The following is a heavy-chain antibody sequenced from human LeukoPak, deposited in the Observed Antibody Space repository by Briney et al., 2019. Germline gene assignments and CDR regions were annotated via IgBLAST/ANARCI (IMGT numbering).Heavy chain of an antibody. CDR1: GFTFSSYS. D-gene: IGHD4-11*01. J-gene: IGHJ1*01. CDR3: ATYSTRNAREFQS. CDR2: ISSSSSYI. Sequence: GGSLRLSCAASGFTFSSYSMNWVRQAPGKGLEWVSSISSSSSYIYYADSVKGRFTISRDNAKMSLYLQMNSLRVEDTAVYYCATYSTRNAREFQSWGQGTLVTVSS. V-gene: IGHV3-21*01.